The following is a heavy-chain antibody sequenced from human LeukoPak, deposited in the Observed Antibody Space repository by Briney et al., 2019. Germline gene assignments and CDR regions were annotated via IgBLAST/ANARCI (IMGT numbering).Heavy chain of an antibody. CDR3: WGSRTYYDILDYGMDV. Sequence: ASVKVSCNASGYTFTSYDINWVRQATGQGLEWMGWMNPNSGNTGYAQKFQGRVTMTRNTSISTAYMELSSLRSEDTAVYYCWGSRTYYDILDYGMDVWGQGTTVTVSS. CDR2: MNPNSGNT. J-gene: IGHJ6*02. V-gene: IGHV1-8*01. CDR1: GYTFTSYD. D-gene: IGHD3-9*01.